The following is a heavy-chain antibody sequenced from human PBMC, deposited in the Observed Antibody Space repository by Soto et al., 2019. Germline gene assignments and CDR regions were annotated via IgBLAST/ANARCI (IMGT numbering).Heavy chain of an antibody. CDR2: ISYDGSNK. D-gene: IGHD2-15*01. CDR1: GFTFSSYG. Sequence: GGSLRLSCAASGFTFSSYGMHWVRQAPGKGLEWVAVISYDGSNKYYADTVKGRFTISRDNSKSTLYLQMNSLRAEDTAVYYCAKFRCSGGSGYPRAAYYYGMDVWGQGTTVTVSS. CDR3: AKFRCSGGSGYPRAAYYYGMDV. V-gene: IGHV3-30*18. J-gene: IGHJ6*02.